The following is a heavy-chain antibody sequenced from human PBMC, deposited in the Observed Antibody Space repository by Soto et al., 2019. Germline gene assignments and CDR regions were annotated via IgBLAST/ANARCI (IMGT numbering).Heavy chain of an antibody. J-gene: IGHJ4*02. CDR1: GLTFRGTW. D-gene: IGHD1-26*01. CDR2: IKGDGSST. Sequence: EVQLVESGGGLVKPGGSLGLSFAASGLTFRGTWMNWSGQAPGQGLRWVARIKGDGSSTAYADSVKGRFTISRDNAKNTVQLQMNSLRLEDTAVYYCVRDGVGAPPFDYWGQGALVTVSS. CDR3: VRDGVGAPPFDY. V-gene: IGHV3-74*01.